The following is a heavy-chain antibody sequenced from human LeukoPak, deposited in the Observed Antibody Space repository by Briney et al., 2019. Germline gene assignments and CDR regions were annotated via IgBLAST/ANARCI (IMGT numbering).Heavy chain of an antibody. Sequence: SETLSLTCTVSGGSISSYYWSWIRQHPGKGLEWIGYIYYSGSTYYSPSLKSRVTISVDTSKNQFSLKLSSVTAADTAVYYCARVLPIEWYFDLWGRGTLVTVSS. V-gene: IGHV4-59*06. J-gene: IGHJ2*01. CDR3: ARVLPIEWYFDL. D-gene: IGHD3-10*01. CDR2: IYYSGST. CDR1: GGSISSYY.